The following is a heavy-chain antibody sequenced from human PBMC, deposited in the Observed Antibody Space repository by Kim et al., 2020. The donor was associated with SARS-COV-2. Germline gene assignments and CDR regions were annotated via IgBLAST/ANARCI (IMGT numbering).Heavy chain of an antibody. CDR1: GFTFSSYA. J-gene: IGHJ3*02. D-gene: IGHD3-3*01. CDR2: ISGSGGST. CDR3: AKNLRFLEWLLSHDAFDI. Sequence: GGSLRLSCAASGFTFSSYAMSWVRQAPGKGLEWVSAISGSGGSTYYADSVKGRFTISRDNSKNTLYLQMNSLRAEDTAVYYCAKNLRFLEWLLSHDAFDIWGQGTMVTVSS. V-gene: IGHV3-23*01.